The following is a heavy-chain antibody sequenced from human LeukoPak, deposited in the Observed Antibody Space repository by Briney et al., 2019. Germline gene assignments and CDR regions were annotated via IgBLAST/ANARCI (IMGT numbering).Heavy chain of an antibody. V-gene: IGHV3-30*04. CDR3: ARSYYYDSSGYSLQRLFDY. J-gene: IGHJ4*02. CDR2: ISYDGSNK. Sequence: GRSLRLSCAASGFTFSSYAMHWVRQAPGKGLEWVAVISYDGSNKYYADSVKGRFTLSRDSSKKMVYLQMNTLRPEDTAVYYCARSYYYDSSGYSLQRLFDYWGQGTLVTVSS. CDR1: GFTFSSYA. D-gene: IGHD3-22*01.